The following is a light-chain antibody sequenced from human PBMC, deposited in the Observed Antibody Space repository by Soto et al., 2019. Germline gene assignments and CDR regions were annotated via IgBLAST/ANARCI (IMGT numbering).Light chain of an antibody. CDR1: QGIRND. CDR2: AAS. Sequence: AIQMTQSPSSLSASVGDRVTITCRASQGIRNDLGWYQQKPGKAPKLLIYAASSLQSGVPSRFSGSGSGTDFTLTTSSLQPEDFATYYCLQDYNSTRPFGPGTKVDIX. CDR3: LQDYNSTRP. V-gene: IGKV1-6*01. J-gene: IGKJ1*01.